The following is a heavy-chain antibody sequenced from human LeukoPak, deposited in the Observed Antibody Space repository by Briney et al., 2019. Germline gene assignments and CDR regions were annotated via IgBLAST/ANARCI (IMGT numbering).Heavy chain of an antibody. J-gene: IGHJ4*02. CDR2: IKPDGTTK. D-gene: IGHD6-13*01. Sequence: GTLSLTCAVSGGSISSNNWWTWVRQAPGKGLEWVANIKPDGTTKFYVDSVKGRFTISRDNALNSLYLQMNSLRAEDTAIYYCARSIPYGTTWYGRSDYWGQGTLVTVSS. V-gene: IGHV3-7*03. CDR3: ARSIPYGTTWYGRSDY. CDR1: GGSISSNNW.